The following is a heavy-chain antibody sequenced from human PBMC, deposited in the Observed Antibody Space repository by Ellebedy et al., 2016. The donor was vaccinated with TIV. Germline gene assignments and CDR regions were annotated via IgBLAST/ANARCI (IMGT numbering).Heavy chain of an antibody. CDR1: GGSIVNSPYF. Sequence: SETLSLTXTVSGGSIVNSPYFWGWIRQPPGKALEWIGSIFYRGSTYYSPSLKSRVTISVDTSKDQFSLKVRSVTAADTAVYYCARVAAAGHSSSIDYWGQGTLVTVSS. CDR2: IFYRGST. V-gene: IGHV4-39*01. CDR3: ARVAAAGHSSSIDY. J-gene: IGHJ4*02. D-gene: IGHD6-13*01.